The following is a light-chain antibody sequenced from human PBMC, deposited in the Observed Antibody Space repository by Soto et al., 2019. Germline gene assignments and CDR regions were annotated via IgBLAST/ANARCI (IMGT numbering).Light chain of an antibody. CDR1: QAVPSY. V-gene: IGKV3-11*01. Sequence: EVVLTQSPATLSLSPGERATLSCRASQAVPSYLAWYQQKPGQAPRLLIYDISNRATGIPARFSGSGSGTDFTLTIISREPEDGAVYYCHQLNRGTRSTFGQGTKLAIK. J-gene: IGKJ2*02. CDR2: DIS. CDR3: HQLNRGTRST.